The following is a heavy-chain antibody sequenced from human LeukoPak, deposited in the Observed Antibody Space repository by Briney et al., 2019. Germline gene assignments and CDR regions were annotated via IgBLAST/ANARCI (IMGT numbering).Heavy chain of an antibody. D-gene: IGHD2-2*01. Sequence: ASVKVSCKASGYTFTTYSIHWVRQAPGQRLEWMGRINGGNDNTRYSQKFQGRVTITRDTSASTAYVELSSLRSEDTAVYYCARGVVVEPTANWFDPWGQGILVTVSS. V-gene: IGHV1-3*01. CDR1: GYTFTTYS. J-gene: IGHJ5*02. CDR3: ARGVVVEPTANWFDP. CDR2: INGGNDNT.